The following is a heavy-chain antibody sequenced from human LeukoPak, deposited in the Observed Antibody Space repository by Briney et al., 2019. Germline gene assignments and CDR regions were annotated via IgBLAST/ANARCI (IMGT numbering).Heavy chain of an antibody. CDR2: ISKTGTSV. CDR3: VAGVALDY. CDR1: GLNFSVYY. Sequence: GGSLRLSCITSGLNFSVYYMTWIRQAPGNGLGAPGNGLEWLSHISKTGTSVYYADSVRGRFTISRDNAKNSLYLHMNNLRAKDTAVYYCVAGVALDYWGQGALVTVSS. V-gene: IGHV3-11*01. D-gene: IGHD3-3*01. J-gene: IGHJ4*02.